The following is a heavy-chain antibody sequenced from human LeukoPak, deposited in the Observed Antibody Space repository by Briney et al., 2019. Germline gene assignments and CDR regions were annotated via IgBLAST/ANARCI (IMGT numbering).Heavy chain of an antibody. V-gene: IGHV1-2*06. CDR3: ATSTYYYDSSGYYPFDY. J-gene: IGHJ4*02. CDR1: GYTFTGYY. Sequence: ASVKVSCKASGYTFTGYYMHWVRQAPGQGLEWMGRINPNSGGTNYAQKFQGRVTMTRDTSISTAYMELSRLRSDDTAVYYCATSTYYYDSSGYYPFDYWAQGTLVTVSS. CDR2: INPNSGGT. D-gene: IGHD3-22*01.